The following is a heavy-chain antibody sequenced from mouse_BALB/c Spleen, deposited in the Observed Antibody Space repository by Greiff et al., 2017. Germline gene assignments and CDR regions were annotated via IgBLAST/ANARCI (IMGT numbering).Heavy chain of an antibody. J-gene: IGHJ2*01. CDR1: GYTFTSYW. V-gene: IGHV1-7*01. CDR2: INPSTGYT. Sequence: QVQLQQSGAELAKPGASVKMSCKASGYTFTSYWMHWVKQRPGQGLEWIGYINPSTGYTEYNQKFKDKATLTADKSSSTAYMQLSSLTSEDSAVYYCARKLTTVGDYWGQGTTLTVSS. CDR3: ARKLTTVGDY. D-gene: IGHD1-1*01.